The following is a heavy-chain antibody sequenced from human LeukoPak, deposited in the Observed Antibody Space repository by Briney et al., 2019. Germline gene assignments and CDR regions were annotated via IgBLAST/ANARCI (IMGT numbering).Heavy chain of an antibody. CDR1: GYTFTNYA. CDR3: ARGLSKGAVAGTTMWFDP. D-gene: IGHD6-19*01. V-gene: IGHV7-4-1*02. Sequence: ASVKVSCKASGYTFTNYAMNWVRQAPGQGLEWMGWINTNTGNPMYAQGFTGRFVFSLDTSVSTAYLQISSLEAEDTAVYYCARGLSKGAVAGTTMWFDPWGQGTLVTVSS. CDR2: INTNTGNP. J-gene: IGHJ5*02.